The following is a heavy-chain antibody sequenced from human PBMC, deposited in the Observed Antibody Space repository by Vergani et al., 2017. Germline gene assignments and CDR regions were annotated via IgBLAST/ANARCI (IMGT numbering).Heavy chain of an antibody. CDR3: ARVGTSSNRDYFDY. Sequence: QVQLVQSGAEVKKPGASVKVSCKASGYTFTDYFMHWVPQAPGQGLEWIGWINPNSGGTNYAQKFQGRVTMTRDTSISTAYMELSNLRSDDTAVYYCARVGTSSNRDYFDYWGQGTLVTVSS. CDR2: INPNSGGT. D-gene: IGHD2-2*01. J-gene: IGHJ4*02. V-gene: IGHV1-2*02. CDR1: GYTFTDYF.